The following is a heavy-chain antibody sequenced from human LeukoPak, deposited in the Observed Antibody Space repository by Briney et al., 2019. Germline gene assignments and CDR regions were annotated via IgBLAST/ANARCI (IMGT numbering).Heavy chain of an antibody. CDR2: IYHSGST. CDR3: ARDSLVAAVPEWFDP. V-gene: IGHV4-38-2*02. D-gene: IGHD6-13*01. CDR1: GYSISSGYY. Sequence: TASETLSLTCTVSGYSISSGYYWGWIRQPPGKGLEWIGSIYHSGSTYYNPSLKSRVTISVDTSKNQFSLKLSSVTAADTAVYYCARDSLVAAVPEWFDPWGQGTLVTVSS. J-gene: IGHJ5*02.